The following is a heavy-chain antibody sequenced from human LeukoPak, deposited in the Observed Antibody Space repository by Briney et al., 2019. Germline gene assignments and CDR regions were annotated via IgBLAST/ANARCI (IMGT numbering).Heavy chain of an antibody. CDR2: ISIGDNST. Sequence: GGSLRPSCAASGFTFSTFAMSWVRQAPGKGLEWVSSISIGDNSTYYADSVKGRFTISRDNSENTLYLQMNSLRAGDTAVYYCAKPMTPYSSSLYYFDYWGQGTLVTVSS. J-gene: IGHJ4*02. CDR3: AKPMTPYSSSLYYFDY. V-gene: IGHV3-23*01. CDR1: GFTFSTFA. D-gene: IGHD6-13*01.